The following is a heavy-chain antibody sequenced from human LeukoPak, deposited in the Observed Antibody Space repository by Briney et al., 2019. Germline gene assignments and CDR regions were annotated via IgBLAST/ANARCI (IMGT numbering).Heavy chain of an antibody. CDR1: GFTFSNYW. D-gene: IGHD3-3*01. V-gene: IGHV3-7*01. Sequence: GGSLRLSCAASGFTFSNYWMTWVRQAPGKGLEWVANIKQDESEKYYVDSVKGRFTISRDNAKNSLYLQMNSLRAEDTAVYYCATYDFWMAPYWGQGTLVTVSS. J-gene: IGHJ4*02. CDR2: IKQDESEK. CDR3: ATYDFWMAPY.